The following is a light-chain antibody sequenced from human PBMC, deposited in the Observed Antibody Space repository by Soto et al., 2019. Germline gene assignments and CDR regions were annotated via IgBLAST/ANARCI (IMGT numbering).Light chain of an antibody. Sequence: EIVLTQSPGTLSLSPGERATLSCRASQSISSSYLTSYQQKPGQAPRLLIYGASNRATSITDRFSGSGSWTDFTLTIIRLEHQDFAVYYCQQYGSSFRYTFGQGTKLEIK. CDR2: GAS. CDR1: QSISSSY. J-gene: IGKJ2*01. V-gene: IGKV3-20*01. CDR3: QQYGSSFRYT.